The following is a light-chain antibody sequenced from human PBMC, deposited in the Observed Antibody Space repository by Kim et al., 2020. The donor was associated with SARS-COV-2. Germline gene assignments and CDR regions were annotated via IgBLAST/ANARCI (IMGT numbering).Light chain of an antibody. CDR1: PLPKAY. V-gene: IGLV3-25*03. J-gene: IGLJ2*01. CDR2: KDT. CDR3: QSADANGNVV. Sequence: VSPGQTARTPCSGDPLPKAYAYRYKHRAGQAPVLVIHKDTERASGIPERCSGSSSGTTVALTISGVQAEDEADFYCQSADANGNVVFGGGTQLTVL.